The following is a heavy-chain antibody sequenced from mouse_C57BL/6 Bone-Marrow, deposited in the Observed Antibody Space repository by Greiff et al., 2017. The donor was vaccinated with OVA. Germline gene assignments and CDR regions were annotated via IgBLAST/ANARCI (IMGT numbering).Heavy chain of an antibody. Sequence: EVHLVESGGGLVKPGGSLKLSCAASGFTFSSYAMSWVRQTPEKRLEWVATISDGGSYTYYPDNVKGRFTISRDNAKNNLYLQMSHLKSEDTAMYYCARSSYYYGSSYWWYFDVWGTGTTVTVSS. V-gene: IGHV5-4*01. D-gene: IGHD1-1*01. J-gene: IGHJ1*03. CDR2: ISDGGSYT. CDR3: ARSSYYYGSSYWWYFDV. CDR1: GFTFSSYA.